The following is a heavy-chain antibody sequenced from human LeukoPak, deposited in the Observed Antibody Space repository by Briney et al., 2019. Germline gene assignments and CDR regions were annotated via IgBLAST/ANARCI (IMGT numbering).Heavy chain of an antibody. Sequence: GASVKVSCKASGYIFTSYFMHWVRQAPGQGLEWMGLINPSGGSTRYAQKFQGRVTMTRDMSTSTVYMELSSLRSEDTAVYYCARVRENMDVWGKGTTVTVSS. CDR2: INPSGGST. J-gene: IGHJ6*03. CDR1: GYIFTSYF. CDR3: ARVRENMDV. V-gene: IGHV1-46*01.